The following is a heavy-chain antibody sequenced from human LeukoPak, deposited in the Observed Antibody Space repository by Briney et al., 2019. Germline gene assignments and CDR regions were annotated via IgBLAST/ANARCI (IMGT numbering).Heavy chain of an antibody. V-gene: IGHV3-23*01. J-gene: IGHJ4*02. CDR2: IDGSGGTT. Sequence: GGSLRLSCAASGFTFTRNAMAWVRQAPGKGLEWVSAIDGSGGTTFYADSVKGRVTISSVQSTNTVYLQMNSLRADDPAVYYCAKAHCSSTSCSRADNWGQGTLVTVSS. CDR3: AKAHCSSTSCSRADN. D-gene: IGHD2-2*01. CDR1: GFTFTRNA.